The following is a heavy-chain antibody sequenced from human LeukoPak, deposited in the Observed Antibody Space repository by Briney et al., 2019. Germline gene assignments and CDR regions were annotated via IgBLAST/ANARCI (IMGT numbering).Heavy chain of an antibody. CDR1: SGFISSYY. V-gene: IGHV4-59*01. CDR2: IYYTGST. Sequence: SETLSLTCSVSSGFISSYYWTWIRQSPGKGLEWIGYIYYTGSTSYNPSLQSRVTISVDTSKNQFSLRLNSVTAADTAVYYCARSPSGDYGGYFDNWGQGTLVTVSS. CDR3: ARSPSGDYGGYFDN. D-gene: IGHD4-17*01. J-gene: IGHJ4*02.